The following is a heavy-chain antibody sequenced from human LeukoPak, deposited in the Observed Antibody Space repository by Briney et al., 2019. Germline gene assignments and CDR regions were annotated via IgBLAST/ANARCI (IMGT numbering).Heavy chain of an antibody. CDR3: ARRFAAQLAFVDV. CDR2: ISYNGGST. CDR1: GFTFTNYA. Sequence: GGSLRLSCAASGFTFTNYAMHWVRQAPGKGLEYVSAISYNGGSTYYANSVKGRFTISRDNSKNTLYLQMGSLRAEDMAVYYCARRFAAQLAFVDVWGKGTTVTVSS. V-gene: IGHV3-64*01. D-gene: IGHD3-3*02. J-gene: IGHJ6*04.